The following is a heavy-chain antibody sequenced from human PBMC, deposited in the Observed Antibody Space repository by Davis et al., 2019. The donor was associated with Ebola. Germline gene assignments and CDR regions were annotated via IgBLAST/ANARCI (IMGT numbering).Heavy chain of an antibody. CDR2: IIPILGIA. CDR1: GGTFSSYT. Sequence: SVKVSCKASGGTFSSYTISWVRQAPGQGLEWMGRIIPILGIANYAQKFQGRVTITADKSTSTAYMELSSLRSDDTAVYYCATDRGYSYGYDYWGQGTLVTVSS. D-gene: IGHD5-18*01. J-gene: IGHJ4*02. CDR3: ATDRGYSYGYDY. V-gene: IGHV1-69*02.